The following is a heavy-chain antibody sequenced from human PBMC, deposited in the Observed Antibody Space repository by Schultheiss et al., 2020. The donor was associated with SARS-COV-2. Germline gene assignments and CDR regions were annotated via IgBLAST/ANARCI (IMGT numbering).Heavy chain of an antibody. J-gene: IGHJ6*02. Sequence: SETLSLTCTVSGGSISSGGYHWSWIRQYPGKGLEWIGYIYYSGRTSYNPSLKRRVTISLDTSKNQFSLKLNSATAADTAVYYCARVGYSYGLDYYYYGMDVWGQGTTVTVSS. CDR1: GGSISSGGYH. CDR2: IYYSGRT. V-gene: IGHV4-31*03. CDR3: ARVGYSYGLDYYYYGMDV. D-gene: IGHD5-18*01.